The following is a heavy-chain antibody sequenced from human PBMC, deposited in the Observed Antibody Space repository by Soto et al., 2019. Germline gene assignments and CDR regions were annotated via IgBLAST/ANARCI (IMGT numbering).Heavy chain of an antibody. CDR2: IYSRADGGTT. V-gene: IGHV3-15*07. D-gene: IGHD6-19*01. J-gene: IGHJ4*02. CDR1: GFTFKSAW. CDR3: ATEQTFSSGCFDS. Sequence: EVQLVESGGGLVEPGGSLRLSCAASGFTFKSAWMNWVRQAPGKGLEWVGRIYSRADGGTTDYAAPVKGRFTIPRDDSEDTLFLQMSNLKTEDTAVYFCATEQTFSSGCFDSWGQGTLVTVSS.